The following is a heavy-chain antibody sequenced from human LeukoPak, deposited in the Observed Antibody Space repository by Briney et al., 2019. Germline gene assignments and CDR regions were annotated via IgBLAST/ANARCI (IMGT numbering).Heavy chain of an antibody. Sequence: GGSLRLSCSASGFSFSSYAMHWARQAPGKGLEYVSAISSNGGSTYYADSVKGRFTISRDNAKNSLYLQMNSLRAEDTAVYYCTRGKYYDFWSGYYPDYWGQGTLVTVSS. V-gene: IGHV3-64*04. J-gene: IGHJ4*02. CDR1: GFSFSSYA. CDR2: ISSNGGST. D-gene: IGHD3-3*01. CDR3: TRGKYYDFWSGYYPDY.